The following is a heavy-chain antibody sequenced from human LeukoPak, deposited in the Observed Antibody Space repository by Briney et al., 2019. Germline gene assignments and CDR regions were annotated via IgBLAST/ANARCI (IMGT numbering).Heavy chain of an antibody. D-gene: IGHD2-8*02. CDR3: AMARNGNFYWFFDY. V-gene: IGHV5-51*01. CDR2: IYAANSYT. Sequence: GESLRISCKDSGYSFTSYWIGWVRQMPGKGLEWMGIIYAANSYTRYSPSFQGQVTISADKSISTAYLQWNSLKASDTAMYYCAMARNGNFYWFFDYWAQGTLVTVPS. CDR1: GYSFTSYW. J-gene: IGHJ4*02.